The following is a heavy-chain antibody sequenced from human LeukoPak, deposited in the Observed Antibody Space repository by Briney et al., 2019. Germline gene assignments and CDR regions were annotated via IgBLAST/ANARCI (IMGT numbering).Heavy chain of an antibody. CDR3: ARGQTTVKYLDDRDY. V-gene: IGHV3-21*01. Sequence: GGSLRLSCAASGFTFSSYSMNWVRQAPGKGLEWVSSISSISSYIYYADSVKGRFTISRDNAKNSLYLQMNSLRAEDTAVYYCARGQTTVKYLDDRDYWGQGTLVTVSS. CDR1: GFTFSSYS. CDR2: ISSISSYI. J-gene: IGHJ4*02. D-gene: IGHD4-17*01.